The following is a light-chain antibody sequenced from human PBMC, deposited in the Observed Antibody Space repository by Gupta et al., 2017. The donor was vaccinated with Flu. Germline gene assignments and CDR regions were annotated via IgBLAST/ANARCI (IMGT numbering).Light chain of an antibody. CDR3: QQYYSTPCT. Sequence: SPGERTTINCKSSQNVLYIPNYKNYLSLYQQKPGQPPQMLISCASTREAGVPDRCIGSGAGTDFSLPISSLQAEDVAVYYCQQYYSTPCTFGRGTSMEIK. CDR1: QNVLYIPNYKNY. J-gene: IGKJ4*02. CDR2: CAS. V-gene: IGKV4-1*01.